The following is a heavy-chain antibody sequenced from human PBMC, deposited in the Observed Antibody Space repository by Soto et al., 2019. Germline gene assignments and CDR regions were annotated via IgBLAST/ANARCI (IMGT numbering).Heavy chain of an antibody. CDR3: TRNDVHCIGGRCYGVAMAV. Sequence: EVQLVESGGGLVQPGGSLRLSCAASGFTVSSNYMSWVRQAPGKGLEWVSLIQSGGSTYYAGSVKGSITISRDNSANTLFLQMNSLRVEDTAVYECTRNDVHCIGGRCYGVAMAVWGKGTTVTVPA. CDR1: GFTVSSNY. V-gene: IGHV3-66*01. J-gene: IGHJ6*04. CDR2: IQSGGST. D-gene: IGHD2-15*01.